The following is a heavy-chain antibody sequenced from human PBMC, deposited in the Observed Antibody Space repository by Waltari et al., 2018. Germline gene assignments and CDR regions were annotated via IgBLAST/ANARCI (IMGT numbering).Heavy chain of an antibody. Sequence: QVQLVQSGAEVQKPGASVTVACKASGYTFPSYDINWVRQATGQGLELMGWMNPNSGNTGYAQKFQGRVTITRNTSISTAYMELSSLRSEDTAVYYCARGGWQLINYYYYDMDVWGKGTTVTVSS. D-gene: IGHD6-6*01. J-gene: IGHJ6*03. CDR2: MNPNSGNT. CDR1: GYTFPSYD. CDR3: ARGGWQLINYYYYDMDV. V-gene: IGHV1-8*03.